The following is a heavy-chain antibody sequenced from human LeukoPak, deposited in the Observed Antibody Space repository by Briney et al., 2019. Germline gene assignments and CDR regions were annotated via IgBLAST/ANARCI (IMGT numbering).Heavy chain of an antibody. D-gene: IGHD5-18*01. J-gene: IGHJ4*02. Sequence: SETLSLTCTVSGGSISSSTYYWDWIRQPPGKGLEWTGSIYYSGSTYYSPSLKSRVTISVDTSKNQFSLRLSAVTAADTAVYYCARRDTAIVIDYWGQGTLVTVSS. V-gene: IGHV4-39*01. CDR3: ARRDTAIVIDY. CDR2: IYYSGST. CDR1: GGSISSSTYY.